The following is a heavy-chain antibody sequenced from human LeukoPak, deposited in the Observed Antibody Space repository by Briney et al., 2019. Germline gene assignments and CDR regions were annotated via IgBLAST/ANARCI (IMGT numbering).Heavy chain of an antibody. V-gene: IGHV7-4-1*02. J-gene: IGHJ4*02. CDR3: ARGAPGIAVAETDY. CDR2: INTNTGNP. Sequence: GASVKVSCKASGYTFTSYAMNWVRQAPGQGLEWMGWINTNTGNPTYAQGFTGLFVFSLDTSVSTAYLQISSLKAEDTAVYYCARGAPGIAVAETDYWGQGTLVTVSS. CDR1: GYTFTSYA. D-gene: IGHD6-19*01.